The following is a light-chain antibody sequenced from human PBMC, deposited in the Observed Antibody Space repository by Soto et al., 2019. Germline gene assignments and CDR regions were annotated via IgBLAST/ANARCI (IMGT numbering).Light chain of an antibody. CDR1: QTVNTY. J-gene: IGKJ5*01. CDR2: DAS. Sequence: IVLTQSPATLSLWPGETAVLSCRASQTVNTYLSWYQQRPGQAPRLLIYDASKRVPGIPARFSGSGSGTDFTLTISGLETEDFAHYKFHQSVTSITFGQGTRLEIE. CDR3: HQSVTSIT. V-gene: IGKV3-11*01.